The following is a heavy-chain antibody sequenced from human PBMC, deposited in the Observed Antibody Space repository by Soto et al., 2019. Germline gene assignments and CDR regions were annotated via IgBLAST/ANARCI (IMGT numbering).Heavy chain of an antibody. CDR2: IYYSGST. D-gene: IGHD6-19*01. V-gene: IGHV4-39*01. CDR1: GGSINSSSYF. CDR3: ARHYSSGSRNWFDP. Sequence: NPSETLSLTCSVSGGSINSSSYFWGWVRQPPGKGLEWIGSIYYSGSTYYNPSLRSRVTISVDTSKNQFSLKLSSVTAADTAVLYCARHYSSGSRNWFDPWGQGTLVTVSS. J-gene: IGHJ5*02.